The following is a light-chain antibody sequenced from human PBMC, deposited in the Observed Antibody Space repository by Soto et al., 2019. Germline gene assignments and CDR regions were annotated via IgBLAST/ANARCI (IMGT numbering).Light chain of an antibody. CDR3: QRYGTAPWS. Sequence: EIVLTQSPGTLSLSPGERATLSCRASESITSTYLAWYQQKPGRAPRLVIYGAFNRATGIPDRFSASGSGTDFSLTISGLEPDDSAVYFCQRYGTAPWSFGQGTKVDIK. CDR1: ESITSTY. J-gene: IGKJ1*01. CDR2: GAF. V-gene: IGKV3-20*01.